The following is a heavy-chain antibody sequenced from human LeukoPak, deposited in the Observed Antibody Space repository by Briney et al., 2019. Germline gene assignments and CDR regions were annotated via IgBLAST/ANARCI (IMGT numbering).Heavy chain of an antibody. V-gene: IGHV1-69*06. CDR3: ARVKITMVRDGSYYYYGMDV. CDR1: GGTFSSYA. Sequence: ASVKVSCKASGGTFSSYAISWVRQAPGQGLEWMGGIFPTFGTANYAQKFQGRVTITADKSTSTAYMELSSLRSEDTAVYYCARVKITMVRDGSYYYYGMDVWGKGTTVTVSS. CDR2: IFPTFGTA. J-gene: IGHJ6*04. D-gene: IGHD3-10*01.